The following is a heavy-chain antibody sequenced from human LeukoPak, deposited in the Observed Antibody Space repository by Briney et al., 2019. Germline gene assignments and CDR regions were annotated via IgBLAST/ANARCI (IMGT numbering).Heavy chain of an antibody. D-gene: IGHD6-13*01. CDR3: ARGEGHAGYYFDS. Sequence: SETLSLTCTLSGDSIGTYYWTWLRQPPGKGLEWIGYIYYTGNTNYNPSLTSPVTLSVDTSKNQFSLTLNSVTAADTAVYYCARGEGHAGYYFDSWGQGSLVTVSS. CDR2: IYYTGNT. J-gene: IGHJ4*02. V-gene: IGHV4-59*01. CDR1: GDSIGTYY.